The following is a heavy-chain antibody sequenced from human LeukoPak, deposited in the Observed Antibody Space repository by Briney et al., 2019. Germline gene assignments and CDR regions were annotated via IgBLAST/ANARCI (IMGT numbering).Heavy chain of an antibody. CDR1: GGSINSYF. Sequence: SETLSLTCAVSGGSINSYFWSWIRQPPGKGLEWVGYIYYSGGTNYNPSLKSRLTISVEPSKNQLSLTLSSVTPADTAVYYCARSAYSTYFDYWGRETLVTVSS. CDR2: IYYSGGT. D-gene: IGHD2-15*01. V-gene: IGHV4-59*01. J-gene: IGHJ4*02. CDR3: ARSAYSTYFDY.